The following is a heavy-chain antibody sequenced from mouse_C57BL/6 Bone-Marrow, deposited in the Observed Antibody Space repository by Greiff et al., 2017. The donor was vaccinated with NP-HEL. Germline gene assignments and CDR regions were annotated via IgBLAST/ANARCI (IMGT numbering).Heavy chain of an antibody. CDR3: AMRYSNDAMDY. V-gene: IGHV5-17*01. CDR2: ISSGSSTI. D-gene: IGHD2-5*01. J-gene: IGHJ4*01. Sequence: DVHLVESGGGLVKPGGSLKLSCAASGFTFSDYGMHWVRQAPEKGLEWVADISSGSSTIYYADTVKGRYTISRDNAKNTLFLQITSLRAEDTAMCYCAMRYSNDAMDYWGQGTSVTVSS. CDR1: GFTFSDYG.